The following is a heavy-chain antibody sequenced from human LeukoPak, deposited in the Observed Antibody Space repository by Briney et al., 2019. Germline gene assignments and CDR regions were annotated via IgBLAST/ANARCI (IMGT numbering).Heavy chain of an antibody. CDR3: AKKRPGVGPYDH. CDR1: GFTFSSYA. Sequence: GGSLRLSCAASGFTFSSYAMSWVRQAPGKGLEWVSTVSYSGGTTYYADSVKGRFTLSRDSSKNTVYLQMNSPRAEDTAVYYCAKKRPGVGPYDHWGQGTLVTVSS. CDR2: VSYSGGTT. V-gene: IGHV3-23*01. J-gene: IGHJ4*02.